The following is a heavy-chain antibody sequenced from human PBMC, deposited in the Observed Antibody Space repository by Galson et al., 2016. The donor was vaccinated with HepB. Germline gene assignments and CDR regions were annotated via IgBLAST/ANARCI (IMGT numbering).Heavy chain of an antibody. J-gene: IGHJ6*02. CDR2: INRDESST. V-gene: IGHV3-74*01. Sequence: SLRLSCAASGLIFSSYYMHWVRQAPGKGLVRVSRINRDESSTSYADYVKGRFTISRDNAKNTLYLQMNSLRAEDTAVYYCARDPSYYSGMDVWGQGTTVTVSS. CDR3: ARDPSYYSGMDV. CDR1: GLIFSSYY.